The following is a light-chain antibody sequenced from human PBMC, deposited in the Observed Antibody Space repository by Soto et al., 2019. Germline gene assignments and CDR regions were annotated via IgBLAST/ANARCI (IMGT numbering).Light chain of an antibody. Sequence: QSVLTQPPSASGNPGQRVTISCSGSSSNIGSNTVNWYQQLPGTAPKLLIYSNNQRPSGVPDRFSGSKSGTSASLAISGLQSEDEADYYCAAWDDSLNGRMVFGGGTKLTVL. CDR2: SNN. CDR3: AAWDDSLNGRMV. J-gene: IGLJ2*01. CDR1: SSNIGSNT. V-gene: IGLV1-44*01.